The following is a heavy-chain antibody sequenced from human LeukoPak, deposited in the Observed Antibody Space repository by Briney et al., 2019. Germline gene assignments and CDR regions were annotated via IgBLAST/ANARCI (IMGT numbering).Heavy chain of an antibody. CDR3: ASGGAYCDSSGSDY. D-gene: IGHD3-22*01. CDR1: GGSISSYY. Sequence: SETLSLTCTVSGGSISSYYWSWIRQPPGKGLEWIGYIYYSGSTNYNPSLKSRVTISVDTSKNQFSLKLSSVSAADTAVYYCASGGAYCDSSGSDYWGQGTLVTVSS. V-gene: IGHV4-59*01. J-gene: IGHJ4*02. CDR2: IYYSGST.